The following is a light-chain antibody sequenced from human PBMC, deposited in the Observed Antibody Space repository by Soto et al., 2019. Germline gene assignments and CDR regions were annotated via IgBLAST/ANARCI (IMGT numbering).Light chain of an antibody. CDR1: QGIRNY. CDR3: QHLNSSRPWT. J-gene: IGKJ1*01. Sequence: DIQLTQSPSFLSASVGERVTITCRASQGIRNYLAWYQQKPGKAPKLLIYAASSLQCGLPSRFSGSGCGTEFRQPVSGLQAEDYAAYFCQHLNSSRPWTLGQGTRVEIK. CDR2: AAS. V-gene: IGKV1-9*01.